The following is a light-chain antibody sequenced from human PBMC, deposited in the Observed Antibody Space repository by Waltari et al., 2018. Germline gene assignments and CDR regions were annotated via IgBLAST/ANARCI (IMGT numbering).Light chain of an antibody. J-gene: IGKJ5*01. V-gene: IGKV4-1*01. CDR2: WAS. CDR3: QQYYSNSIT. Sequence: DIVMTQSPDSLAVSLGERATINCQSSQTVLYSLNKKNYLAWYQQKPGQPPKLLFYWASTRESGVPDRFTGSGSGTDFTLTISSLQAEDVAVYYCQQYYSNSITFGQGTRLEIK. CDR1: QTVLYSLNKKNY.